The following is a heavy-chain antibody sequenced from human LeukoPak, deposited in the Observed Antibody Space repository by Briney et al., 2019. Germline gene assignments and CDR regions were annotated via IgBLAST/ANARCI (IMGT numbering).Heavy chain of an antibody. V-gene: IGHV4-59*08. CDR2: VYYSGST. CDR1: GGSISTHY. D-gene: IGHD3-10*01. Sequence: SETLSLTCTMSGGSISTHYWHWIRQPPGKGLQWIGSVYYSGSTTYNPSLTSRVSISIDTSKKQFSLMVNSVTAADTAVYYCARSYGSGTSYNSLRGYFYYGMDVWGQGTTVTVSS. CDR3: ARSYGSGTSYNSLRGYFYYGMDV. J-gene: IGHJ6*02.